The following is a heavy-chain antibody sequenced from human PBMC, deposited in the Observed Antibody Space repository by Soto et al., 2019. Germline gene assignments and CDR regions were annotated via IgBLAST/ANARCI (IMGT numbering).Heavy chain of an antibody. CDR1: GFTFSSYG. CDR3: ARDSAARSWFDP. CDR2: IWYDGSNK. Sequence: QVQLVESGGGVVQPGRSLRLSCAASGFTFSSYGMHWVRQAPGKGLEWVAVIWYDGSNKYYADSVKGRFTISRDNSQNTLYLQMNSLRAEVTAVYYCARDSAARSWFDPWGQGTLVTVSS. D-gene: IGHD6-6*01. J-gene: IGHJ5*02. V-gene: IGHV3-33*01.